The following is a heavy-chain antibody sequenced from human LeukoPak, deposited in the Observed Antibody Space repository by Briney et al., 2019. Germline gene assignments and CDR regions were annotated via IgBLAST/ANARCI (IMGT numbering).Heavy chain of an antibody. Sequence: SETLSLTCAVYGGSFSGYYWGWIRQPPGKGLEWIGEINHSGSTNYNPSLKSRVTTSVDTSKNQFSLKLSSVTAADTAVYYCARGLKQWLVQRSYFDYWGQGTLVTVSS. D-gene: IGHD6-19*01. J-gene: IGHJ4*02. CDR3: ARGLKQWLVQRSYFDY. CDR1: GGSFSGYY. CDR2: INHSGST. V-gene: IGHV4-34*01.